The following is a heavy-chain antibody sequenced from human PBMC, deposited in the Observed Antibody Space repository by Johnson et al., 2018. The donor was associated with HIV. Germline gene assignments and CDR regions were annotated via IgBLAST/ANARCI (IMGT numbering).Heavy chain of an antibody. CDR3: ARGSLTGDVFVA. CDR2: ISFDGNNK. Sequence: QAQLVESGGGVVQPGRSLRLSCAASGFTFSRNAMHWVRQAPGKGLEWVAVISFDGNNKHYADSVRGRFTVSRDNSKNTLSFQMNNLKPEDTAVYYCARGSLTGDVFVAWGQVTLVIVSS. CDR1: GFTFSRNA. J-gene: IGHJ3*01. D-gene: IGHD2-8*01. V-gene: IGHV3-30-3*01.